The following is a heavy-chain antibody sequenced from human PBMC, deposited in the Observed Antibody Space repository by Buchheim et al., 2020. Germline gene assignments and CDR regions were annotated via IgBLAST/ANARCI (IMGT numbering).Heavy chain of an antibody. CDR2: IWYDGSNK. D-gene: IGHD3-9*01. CDR1: GFTFSSYG. J-gene: IGHJ6*02. CDR3: ARDRRYFDWPPRYYYYGMDV. V-gene: IGHV3-33*01. Sequence: QVQLVESGGGVVQPGRSLRLSCAASGFTFSSYGMHWVRQAPGKGLEWVAVIWYDGSNKYYADSVKGRFTISRDNSKNTLYLQMNSLRAEDTAVYYCARDRRYFDWPPRYYYYGMDVWGQGTT.